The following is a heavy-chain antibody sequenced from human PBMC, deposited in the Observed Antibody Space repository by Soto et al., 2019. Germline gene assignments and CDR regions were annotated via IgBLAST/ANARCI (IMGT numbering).Heavy chain of an antibody. CDR2: INHSGST. V-gene: IGHV4-34*01. CDR1: GGSFSGYY. D-gene: IGHD6-19*01. J-gene: IGHJ5*02. CDR3: ARRGQQWLVRGWFDP. Sequence: PALPCAVYGGSFSGYYWSWIRQPPRKGLEWIGEINHSGSTNYNPSLKSRVTKTVDTSKNQFSLKLSSVTAADTAGYYCARRGQQWLVRGWFDPWGQGNPVPVSS.